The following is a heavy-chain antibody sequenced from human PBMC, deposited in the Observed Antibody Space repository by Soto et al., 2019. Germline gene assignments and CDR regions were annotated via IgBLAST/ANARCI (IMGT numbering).Heavy chain of an antibody. Sequence: SETLSLTCTVSGGSINGYYWTRIRQPAGKGLEWIGRIYTSGTTSYNPSLKSRVTMSLDTSKNQFSLRLTSVTAADTAVYYCARDSVGISSPGVYWGRGTLVTVSS. D-gene: IGHD1-26*01. CDR3: ARDSVGISSPGVY. CDR2: IYTSGTT. V-gene: IGHV4-4*07. CDR1: GGSINGYY. J-gene: IGHJ4*02.